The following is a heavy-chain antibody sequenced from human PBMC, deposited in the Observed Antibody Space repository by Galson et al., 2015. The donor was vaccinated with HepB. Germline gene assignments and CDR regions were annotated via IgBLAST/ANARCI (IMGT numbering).Heavy chain of an antibody. CDR3: ARIDTITMVRGRAFDI. J-gene: IGHJ3*02. Sequence: SLRLSCAASGFTFSSYAMHWVRQAPGKGLEWVAVISYDGSNKYYADSVKGRFTISRDNSKTTLYLQMNSLRAEDTAVYYCARIDTITMVRGRAFDIWGQGTMVTVSS. CDR2: ISYDGSNK. D-gene: IGHD3-10*01. CDR1: GFTFSSYA. V-gene: IGHV3-30*04.